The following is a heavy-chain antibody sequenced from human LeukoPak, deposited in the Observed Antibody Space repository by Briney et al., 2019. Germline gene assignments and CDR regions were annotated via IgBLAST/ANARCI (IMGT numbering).Heavy chain of an antibody. Sequence: GGSESLLCAASRYIFYYCAKMGVRDARGKGRECVSAVSAGGGSTYFAESVKGRVTISRDNSKNTLYLQMNSLRAKDTAVYYCAKDSGTRDYYYNGMDVWGQGTTVTVSS. J-gene: IGHJ6*02. D-gene: IGHD3/OR15-3a*01. V-gene: IGHV3-23*01. CDR1: RYIFYYCA. CDR2: VSAGGGST. CDR3: AKDSGTRDYYYNGMDV.